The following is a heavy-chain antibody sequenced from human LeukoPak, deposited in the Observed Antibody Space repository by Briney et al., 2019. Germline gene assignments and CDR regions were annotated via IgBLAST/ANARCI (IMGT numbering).Heavy chain of an antibody. J-gene: IGHJ5*01. CDR2: IRYDGSNK. V-gene: IGHV3-30*02. CDR1: GFTFSSYG. CDR3: VKDKHRDGYTYGVYDS. Sequence: GGSLRLSCAASGFTFSSYGMHWVRQAPGKGLEWVAFIRYDGSNKYYADSVKGRFTISRDNSKNSLDLQMSSLRPEDTALYYCVKDKHRDGYTYGVYDSWGQGTLITVSS. D-gene: IGHD5-12*01.